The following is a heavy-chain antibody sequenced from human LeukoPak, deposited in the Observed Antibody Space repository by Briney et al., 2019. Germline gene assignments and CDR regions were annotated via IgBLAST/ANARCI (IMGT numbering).Heavy chain of an antibody. V-gene: IGHV3-30*04. J-gene: IGHJ6*03. Sequence: GGSLRLSCAASGFTFSSYAMSWVRQAPGKGLEWVAVISYDGSDKYYADSVKGRFTISRDNSKNTLYLQMNSLRAEDTAVYYCAREGQQLVRFYYYYMDVWGKGTTVTVSS. CDR1: GFTFSSYA. D-gene: IGHD6-13*01. CDR3: AREGQQLVRFYYYYMDV. CDR2: ISYDGSDK.